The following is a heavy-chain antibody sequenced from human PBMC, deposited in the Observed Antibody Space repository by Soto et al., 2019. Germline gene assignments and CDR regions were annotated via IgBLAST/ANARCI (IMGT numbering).Heavy chain of an antibody. CDR1: GAPIAVFY. J-gene: IGHJ6*02. CDR3: ARGGSEGGLDI. V-gene: IGHV4-59*01. CDR2: LYYTGNT. D-gene: IGHD3-10*01. Sequence: QLQESGPGVVKPSETLSLTCTVSGAPIAVFYWTWIQQAPGKGLEWIGYLYYTGNTNYSPSLKSRVAMSMDTSKKHFYLTLTSATAADTAVYFCARGGSEGGLDIWGQGTTVTVSS.